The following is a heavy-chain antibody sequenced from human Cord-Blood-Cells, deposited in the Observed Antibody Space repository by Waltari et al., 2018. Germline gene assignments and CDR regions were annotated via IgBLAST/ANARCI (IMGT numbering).Heavy chain of an antibody. CDR2: INHSGST. J-gene: IGHJ3*02. V-gene: IGHV4-34*01. D-gene: IGHD2-2*01. CDR3: ARFENCSSTSCYGDLFDAFDI. Sequence: QVLLQQWGAGLLNPSETLSLTCSVYGWSFSGSSWSWFRQPPGNWLEWIGEINHSGSTNYNPSLKSRVTISVDTSKNQFSLKLSSVTAADTAVYYCARFENCSSTSCYGDLFDAFDIWGQGTMVTVSS. CDR1: GWSFSGSS.